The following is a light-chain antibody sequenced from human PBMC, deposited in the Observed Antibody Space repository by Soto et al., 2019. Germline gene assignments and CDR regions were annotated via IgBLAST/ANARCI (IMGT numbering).Light chain of an antibody. CDR3: LQYSSHSWT. Sequence: DIQMTQSPSTLSASVGDTVTVTCRASQSVSGWLAWYQQKPGEAPKLLIYKASTLKSGVPSRFSGSGSGTEFTLTISRLQPDDVATYYCLQYSSHSWTFGQGTKVDIK. V-gene: IGKV1-5*03. CDR2: KAS. J-gene: IGKJ1*01. CDR1: QSVSGW.